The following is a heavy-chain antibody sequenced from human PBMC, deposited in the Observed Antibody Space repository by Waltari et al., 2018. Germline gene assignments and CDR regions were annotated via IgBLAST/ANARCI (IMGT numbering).Heavy chain of an antibody. V-gene: IGHV4-59*01. CDR3: ARENGGWLQLTDYYYYGMDV. D-gene: IGHD5-12*01. CDR2: IYYSGST. CDR1: GGSISSYY. J-gene: IGHJ6*02. Sequence: QVQLQESGPGLVKPSETLSLTCTVSGGSISSYYWSWIRQPPGKGLEWIGYIYYSGSTNYNPSLKSRVTISVDTSKNQFSLKLSSVTAADTAVYYCARENGGWLQLTDYYYYGMDVWGQGTTVTVSS.